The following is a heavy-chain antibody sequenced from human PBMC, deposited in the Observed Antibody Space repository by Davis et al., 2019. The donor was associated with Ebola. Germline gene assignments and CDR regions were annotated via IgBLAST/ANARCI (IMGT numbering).Heavy chain of an antibody. CDR1: GGTFSSYA. D-gene: IGHD3-22*01. CDR2: INAGNGNT. CDR3: ARDYYDSSGHDY. J-gene: IGHJ4*02. V-gene: IGHV1-3*01. Sequence: ASVKVSCKASGGTFSSYAMHWVRQAPGQRLEWMGWINAGNGNTKYSQKFQGRVTITRDTSASTAYMELSSLRSEDTAVYYCARDYYDSSGHDYWGQGTLVTVSS.